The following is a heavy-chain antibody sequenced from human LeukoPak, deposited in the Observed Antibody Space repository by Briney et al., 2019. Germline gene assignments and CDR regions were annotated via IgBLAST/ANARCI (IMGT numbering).Heavy chain of an antibody. V-gene: IGHV1-2*02. CDR3: AREAVVPAATSFDY. CDR1: GYIFTGYY. CDR2: INPNSGGT. Sequence: ASVKVSCKASGYIFTGYYMHWVRQAPGQGLEWMGWINPNSGGTNYAQKFQGRVTMTRDTSISTAYMELSRLRSDDTAVYYCAREAVVPAATSFDYWGQGTLVTVSS. J-gene: IGHJ4*02. D-gene: IGHD2-2*01.